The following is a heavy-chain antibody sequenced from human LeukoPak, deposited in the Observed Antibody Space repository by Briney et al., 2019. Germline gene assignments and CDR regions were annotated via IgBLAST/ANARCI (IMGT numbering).Heavy chain of an antibody. CDR1: GYTFASYG. CDR2: ISGYNGDT. CDR3: ARGYSSSTQSFDY. D-gene: IGHD6-13*01. Sequence: ASVKVSCKASGYTFASYGITWVRQAPGQGLEWMGWISGYNGDTNYAQQFQGRVTMTTDTSTSTAYIELRSLRYDDTAVYYCARGYSSSTQSFDYWGQGTLVTVSS. V-gene: IGHV1-18*01. J-gene: IGHJ4*02.